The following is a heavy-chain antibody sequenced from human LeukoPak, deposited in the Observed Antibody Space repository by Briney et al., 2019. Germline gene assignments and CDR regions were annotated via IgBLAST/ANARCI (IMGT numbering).Heavy chain of an antibody. CDR2: IRYDGSDE. J-gene: IGHJ6*03. D-gene: IGHD5-24*01. CDR3: AKDGGLHLYYYYNYMDI. CDR1: GFTFNSYG. V-gene: IGHV3-30*02. Sequence: PGGSLRLSCAASGFTFNSYGMRWVRQAPGKGLKWVAFIRYDGSDEYYGDSVKGRFTISRDNSKTTLYLQMNSLRSEDTAVYYCAKDGGLHLYYYYNYMDIWGKGTTVTVFS.